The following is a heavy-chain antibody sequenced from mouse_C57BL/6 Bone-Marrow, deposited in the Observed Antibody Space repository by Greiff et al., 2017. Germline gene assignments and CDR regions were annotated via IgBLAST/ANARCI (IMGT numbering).Heavy chain of an antibody. CDR3: ARILYYYGSSPFDY. D-gene: IGHD1-1*01. CDR1: GYTFTSYG. J-gene: IGHJ2*01. CDR2: IYPRSSNT. V-gene: IGHV1-81*01. Sequence: QVQLKESGAELARPGASVKLSCKASGYTFTSYGISWVKQRTGQGLEWIGEIYPRSSNTYYNEKFKGKATLTADKSSSTAYMELRSLTSEDSAVYFCARILYYYGSSPFDYWGQGTTLTVSS.